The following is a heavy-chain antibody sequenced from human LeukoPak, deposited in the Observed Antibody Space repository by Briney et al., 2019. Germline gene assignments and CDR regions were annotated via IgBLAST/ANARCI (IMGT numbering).Heavy chain of an antibody. CDR3: ARGGVDSSGYRFDY. D-gene: IGHD3-22*01. CDR1: GFTFSDYY. CDR2: IGSSSSYT. J-gene: IGHJ4*02. V-gene: IGHV3-11*05. Sequence: GGSLRLSCAASGFTFSDYYMSWIRQAPGKGLEWVSYIGSSSSYTNYADSVKGRFTISRDNAKNSLYLQMNRLRAEDTAVYYCARGGVDSSGYRFDYWGQGTLVTVSS.